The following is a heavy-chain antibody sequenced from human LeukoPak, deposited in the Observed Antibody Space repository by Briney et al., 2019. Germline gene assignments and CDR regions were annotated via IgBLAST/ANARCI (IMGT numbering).Heavy chain of an antibody. CDR1: GYRLTCYW. Sequence: EALEISCKGSGYRLTCYWIGWVRQMPGKGLGWMGIIYPGDSDTRYSPSFQAQVTISADKSISTAYLQWSSLTASDTAMYYCARQWTLPISGMIDDYWGQGTLVTVSS. V-gene: IGHV5-51*01. CDR2: IYPGDSDT. D-gene: IGHD3-22*01. CDR3: ARQWTLPISGMIDDY. J-gene: IGHJ4*02.